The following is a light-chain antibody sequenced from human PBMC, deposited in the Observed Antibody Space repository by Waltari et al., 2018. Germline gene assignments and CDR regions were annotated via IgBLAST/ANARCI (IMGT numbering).Light chain of an antibody. Sequence: QSALTQPASMSGSPGQSITVSCTGTSSDIGNSDLVSWYQQFPGKAPKLIIYECTERPSGISSRFSGSKSDNTAFLTISGLQAEDEADYHCCSYGGPSSWVFGGGTKLTVL. J-gene: IGLJ3*02. CDR1: SSDIGNSDL. V-gene: IGLV2-23*01. CDR3: CSYGGPSSWV. CDR2: ECT.